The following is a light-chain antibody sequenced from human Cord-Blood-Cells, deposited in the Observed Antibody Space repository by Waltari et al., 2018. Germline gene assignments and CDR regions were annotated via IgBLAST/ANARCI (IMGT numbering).Light chain of an antibody. CDR3: SSRDRSGNHWV. CDR2: GNN. V-gene: IGLV3-19*01. Sequence: SSELTQDPAVSVALGQTVRITCQGDRLRSYYASWYQQKPGQAPVLDIDGNNSRPAGIPERFAGSSSGNTAALTITGAQAEEDADYCCSSRDRSGNHWVFGGGTKLTVL. CDR1: RLRSYY. J-gene: IGLJ3*02.